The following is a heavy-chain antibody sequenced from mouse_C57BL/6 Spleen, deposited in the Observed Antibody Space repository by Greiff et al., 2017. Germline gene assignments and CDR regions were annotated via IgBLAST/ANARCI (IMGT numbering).Heavy chain of an antibody. CDR3: ARGRGYGYDETWFAY. Sequence: QVQLQQPGAELVKPGASVKLSCKASGYTFTSSWLHWVKQRPGRGLEWIGRLDPNSGGTKYNEQFKSKATLTVDKPSSTAYMQLSSLTSEDSAVYYCARGRGYGYDETWFAYWGQGTLVTVSA. J-gene: IGHJ3*01. CDR2: LDPNSGGT. V-gene: IGHV1-72*01. D-gene: IGHD2-2*01. CDR1: GYTFTSSW.